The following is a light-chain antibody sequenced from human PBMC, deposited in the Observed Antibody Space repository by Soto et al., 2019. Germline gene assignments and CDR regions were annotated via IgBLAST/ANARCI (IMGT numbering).Light chain of an antibody. Sequence: DIQMTQSPSSLSASVGDRVTITCRASQGIGNDLAWYQQKPGKAPKRLMYATSTLQPGVPSRFSGSGSGTEFTLTISSLQPEDFATYYGLQHNAYPRTFGQGTKVEIK. CDR3: LQHNAYPRT. V-gene: IGKV1-17*01. CDR1: QGIGND. CDR2: ATS. J-gene: IGKJ1*01.